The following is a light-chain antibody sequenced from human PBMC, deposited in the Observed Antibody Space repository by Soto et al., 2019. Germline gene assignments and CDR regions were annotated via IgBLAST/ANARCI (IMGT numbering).Light chain of an antibody. J-gene: IGLJ3*02. CDR3: SSYAGSNNVV. CDR1: NSDVGGYNY. Sequence: QSVLNQPPSASGSPGQSVTISCTGTNSDVGGYNYVSWYQQHPGKAPKLMIYDVNKRPSGVPDRFSGSKSGNTASLSVSGLQAEDEADYYCSSYAGSNNVVFGGGTKVTVL. V-gene: IGLV2-8*01. CDR2: DVN.